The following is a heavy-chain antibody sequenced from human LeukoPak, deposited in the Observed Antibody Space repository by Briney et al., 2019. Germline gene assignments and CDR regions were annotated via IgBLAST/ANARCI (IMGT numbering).Heavy chain of an antibody. CDR3: ARDGGYGYCSSTSCPGAEYFQH. D-gene: IGHD2-2*01. Sequence: ASVKVSCKASGYTFTSYYMHWVRRAPGQGLEWMGIINPSGGSTSYAQKFQGRVTMTRDTSTSTAYMELSSLRSEDTAVYYCARDGGYGYCSSTSCPGAEYFQHWGQGTLVTVSS. CDR1: GYTFTSYY. V-gene: IGHV1-46*01. CDR2: INPSGGST. J-gene: IGHJ1*01.